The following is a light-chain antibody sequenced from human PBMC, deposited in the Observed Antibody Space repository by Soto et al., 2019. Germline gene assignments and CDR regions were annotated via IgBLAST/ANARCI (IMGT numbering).Light chain of an antibody. J-gene: IGKJ1*01. CDR2: DDS. CDR1: QSISSW. V-gene: IGKV1-5*01. CDR3: QQYNSYST. Sequence: DIPMTQSPSTLSASVGDRVTITCRASQSISSWLAWYQQKPGKAPNLLIHDDSSLESGAPSRFSGSGSGTEFPLTVSSLQPDDFAAYYCQQYNSYSTFGQGTKVEIK.